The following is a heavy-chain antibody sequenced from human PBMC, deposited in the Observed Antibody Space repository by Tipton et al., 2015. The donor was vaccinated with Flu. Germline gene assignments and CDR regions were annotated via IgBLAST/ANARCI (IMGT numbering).Heavy chain of an antibody. D-gene: IGHD6-13*01. CDR2: ISSSGSTI. V-gene: IGHV3-48*03. CDR1: GFTFSSYE. CDR3: AREGIAAAGTDY. Sequence: GSLRLSCAASGFTFSSYEMNWVRQAPGKGLEWVSYISSSGSTIYYADSVKGRFTISRDNAKNSLYLQMNSLRAGDTAVYYCAREGIAAAGTDYWGQGTLVTVSS. J-gene: IGHJ4*02.